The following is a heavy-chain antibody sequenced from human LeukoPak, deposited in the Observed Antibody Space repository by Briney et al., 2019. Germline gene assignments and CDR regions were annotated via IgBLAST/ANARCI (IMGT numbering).Heavy chain of an antibody. CDR3: ARGGPDIVVAYAFDI. Sequence: GGSLRLSCAASGFTFSSYSMNWVRQAPGKGLEWVSSISSSSSYIYYADSVKGRFTISRDSAKNSLYLQMNSLRAEDTAVYYCARGGPDIVVAYAFDIWGQGTMVTVSS. J-gene: IGHJ3*02. D-gene: IGHD2-2*01. CDR1: GFTFSSYS. CDR2: ISSSSSYI. V-gene: IGHV3-21*01.